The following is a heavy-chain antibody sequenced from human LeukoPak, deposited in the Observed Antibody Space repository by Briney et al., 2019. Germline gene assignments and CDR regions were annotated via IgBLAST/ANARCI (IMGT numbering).Heavy chain of an antibody. J-gene: IGHJ6*03. D-gene: IGHD2-15*01. CDR1: ALTFISYR. CDR2: ISSSSSTI. Sequence: GPSLRPALSPSALTFISYRMNSVRHAPGEGLGWVSYISSSSSTISYADSVKGRFTISRDNAKNSLYLQMNSLRAEDTAVYYCARRYCSGADCYGGDSYYYMDVWGKGTTVTIS. CDR3: ARRYCSGADCYGGDSYYYMDV. V-gene: IGHV3-48*01.